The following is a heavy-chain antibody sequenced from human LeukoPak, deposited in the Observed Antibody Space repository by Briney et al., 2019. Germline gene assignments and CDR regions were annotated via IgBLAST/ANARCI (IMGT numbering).Heavy chain of an antibody. V-gene: IGHV4-34*12. Sequence: PSQTLSLTCAVYGGSFSGYYWGWIRQPPGKGLGWIGEIIHSGRTNYNPTLRTRATISVGTSKNQFSLKPSSVTAADTAVYYCAGLMTHYCSSTRCDSGRWLDPWGQGTLVTVSS. CDR2: IIHSGRT. D-gene: IGHD2-2*01. CDR1: GGSFSGYY. CDR3: AGLMTHYCSSTRCDSGRWLDP. J-gene: IGHJ5*02.